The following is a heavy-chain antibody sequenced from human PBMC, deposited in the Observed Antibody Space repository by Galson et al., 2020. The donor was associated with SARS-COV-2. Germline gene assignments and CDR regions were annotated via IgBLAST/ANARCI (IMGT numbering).Heavy chain of an antibody. V-gene: IGHV3-9*01. CDR3: AKSKYSSGWYGHDY. D-gene: IGHD6-19*01. J-gene: IGHJ4*02. Sequence: GGSLTLSCAASGFTFDDYAMHWVRQAPGKGLEWVSGISWNSGSIGYSDSVKGRFTISRDNAKNSLYLQMNSLRAEDTALYYCAKSKYSSGWYGHDYWGQGALVTVAS. CDR1: GFTFDDYA. CDR2: ISWNSGSI.